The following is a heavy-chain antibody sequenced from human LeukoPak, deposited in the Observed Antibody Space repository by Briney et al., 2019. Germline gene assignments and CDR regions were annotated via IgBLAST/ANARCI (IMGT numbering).Heavy chain of an antibody. V-gene: IGHV3-9*01. J-gene: IGHJ4*02. D-gene: IGHD2-2*01. Sequence: PGRSLRLSCAASGFTFDDYAMHWVRQAPGKGLEWVSGISWNSGSIGYADSVKGRFTISRDNAKNSLYLQMNSLRAEDTALYYCAKDLKNIVVPAAILDWGQGTLVTVSS. CDR2: ISWNSGSI. CDR1: GFTFDDYA. CDR3: AKDLKNIVVPAAILD.